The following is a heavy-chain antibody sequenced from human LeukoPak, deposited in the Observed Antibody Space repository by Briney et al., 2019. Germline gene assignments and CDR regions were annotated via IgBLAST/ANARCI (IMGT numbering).Heavy chain of an antibody. Sequence: SETLSLTCTVSGGSISSGGYYRSWLRQHPGKGLEWVGYINYSGSTDYNPSLNSPVTISVDSSKSQFSLTLSSVTAADTAVYYCARGLFFKPNANSYYYYYYMYVWGKGTTVTVSS. CDR2: INYSGST. CDR3: ARGLFFKPNANSYYYYYYMYV. CDR1: GGSISSGGYY. D-gene: IGHD3-16*01. J-gene: IGHJ6*03. V-gene: IGHV4-31*01.